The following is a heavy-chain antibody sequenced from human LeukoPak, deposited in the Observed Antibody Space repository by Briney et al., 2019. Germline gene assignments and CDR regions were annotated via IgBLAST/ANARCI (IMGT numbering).Heavy chain of an antibody. J-gene: IGHJ3*02. CDR3: ARDGGYSYALDAFDI. V-gene: IGHV3-48*03. Sequence: PGGSLRLSCAASGFTFSSYEMNWVRQAPGKGLEWVSYISSSGSTIYYADSVKGRFTISRDNAKNSLYLQMNSLRAEDTAVYYCARDGGYSYALDAFDIWGQGTMVTVSS. D-gene: IGHD5-18*01. CDR2: ISSSGSTI. CDR1: GFTFSSYE.